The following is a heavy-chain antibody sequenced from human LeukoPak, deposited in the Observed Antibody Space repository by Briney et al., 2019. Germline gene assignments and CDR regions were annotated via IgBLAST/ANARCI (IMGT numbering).Heavy chain of an antibody. V-gene: IGHV3-66*01. J-gene: IGHJ6*02. CDR2: IYSGGRT. CDR3: ARDKSNPPYYYYGMDV. Sequence: GGSLRLSCAASGFTVSSNYMSWVRQAPGKGLEWVSVIYSGGRTYYADTVKGRFTISRDNSKNTLYLQMNSLRAEDTAVYYCARDKSNPPYYYYGMDVWGQGTTVTVSS. CDR1: GFTVSSNY.